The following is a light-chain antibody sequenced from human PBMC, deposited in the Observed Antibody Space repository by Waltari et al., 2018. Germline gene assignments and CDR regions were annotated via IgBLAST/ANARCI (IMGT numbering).Light chain of an antibody. J-gene: IGKJ1*01. CDR2: GAS. V-gene: IGKV3-20*01. CDR1: QSVSSSY. Sequence: EFVLTQFPGTRSFSPGERPPSSCRATQSVSSSYLAWYQQKPGQAPRLLIYGASSRASGIPDRFSGSGSGTDFTLTISRLEAEDLAVYYCQQYGSSPGTFGQGTKVEIK. CDR3: QQYGSSPGT.